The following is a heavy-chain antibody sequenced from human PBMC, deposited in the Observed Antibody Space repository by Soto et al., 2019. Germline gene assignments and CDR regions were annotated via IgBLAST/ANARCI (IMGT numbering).Heavy chain of an antibody. CDR3: AIRNRYFADY. CDR1: GGSISSSSYY. D-gene: IGHD3-9*01. V-gene: IGHV4-39*01. Sequence: QLQLQESGPGLVKPSETLSLTCTVSGGSISSSSYYWGWIRQPPGKGLEWIGRIYYSGSTYYNPSLKSRVTISVDTSKNQFSLKLSSVTAADTAVYYCAIRNRYFADYWGQGTLVTVSS. CDR2: IYYSGST. J-gene: IGHJ4*02.